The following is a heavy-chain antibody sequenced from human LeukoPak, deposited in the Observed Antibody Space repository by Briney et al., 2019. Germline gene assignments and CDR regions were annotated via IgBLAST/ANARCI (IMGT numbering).Heavy chain of an antibody. CDR3: ARDSGYNAFDI. J-gene: IGHJ3*02. V-gene: IGHV3-30*02. Sequence: GGSLRLSCAASGFTFRNYVMHWVRQAPGKGLEWVAFIQFDGNDKFYTDSVKGRFTISRDNSKNMLYLQMNSLRLEDTAVFYCARDSGYNAFDIWGQGTMVTVSS. CDR2: IQFDGNDK. CDR1: GFTFRNYV. D-gene: IGHD5-12*01.